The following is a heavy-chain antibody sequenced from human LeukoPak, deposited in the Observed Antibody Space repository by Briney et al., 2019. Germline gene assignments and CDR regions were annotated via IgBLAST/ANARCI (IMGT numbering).Heavy chain of an antibody. CDR1: GYTLTELS. CDR3: AMGEWELTYFDY. V-gene: IGHV1-24*01. D-gene: IGHD1-26*01. Sequence: ASVKVSCKVSGYTLTELSMHWVRQAPGKGLEWMGGFDPEDGETTYAQKFQGRVTMTEDTSTDTAYMELSSLRSEDTAVYYCAMGEWELTYFDYWGQGTLVTVSS. CDR2: FDPEDGET. J-gene: IGHJ4*02.